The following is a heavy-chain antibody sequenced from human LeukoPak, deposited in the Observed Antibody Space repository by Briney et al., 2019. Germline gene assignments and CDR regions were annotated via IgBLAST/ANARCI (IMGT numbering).Heavy chain of an antibody. V-gene: IGHV4-34*01. CDR2: INHSGST. J-gene: IGHJ4*02. CDR1: GGSFSGYY. Sequence: SETLSLTCAVYGGSFSGYYWSWIRQPPGRGLEWIGEINHSGSTNYNPSLKSRVTISVDTSKNQFSLKLSSVTAADTAVYYCARGYYDYSNYEGYWGQGTLVTVSS. CDR3: ARGYYDYSNYEGY. D-gene: IGHD4-11*01.